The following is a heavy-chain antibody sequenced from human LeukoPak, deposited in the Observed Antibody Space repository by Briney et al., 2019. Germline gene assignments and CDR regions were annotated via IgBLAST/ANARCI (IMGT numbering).Heavy chain of an antibody. D-gene: IGHD6-13*01. CDR1: GGSFSGGGSY. J-gene: IGHJ4*02. Sequence: PSETLSLTCTLSGGSFSGGGSYWGWIRQPPGKGLEWLGYIFHNGDTYYNSSLKSRVSLSVDKANKKFSLRLTSVTAADTAVYYCARALAGYSSSYSWGYWGQGTLVTVSS. CDR3: ARALAGYSSSYSWGY. V-gene: IGHV4-30-2*01. CDR2: IFHNGDT.